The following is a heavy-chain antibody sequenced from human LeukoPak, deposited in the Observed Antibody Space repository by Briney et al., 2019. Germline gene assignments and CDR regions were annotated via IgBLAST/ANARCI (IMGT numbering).Heavy chain of an antibody. V-gene: IGHV3-30*02. D-gene: IGHD1-26*01. CDR2: IRYDGNNK. CDR1: AFTFSRYG. J-gene: IGHJ6*03. Sequence: PGGSLRLSCAASAFTFSRYGMHWVRQAPGKGLEWVAFIRYDGNNKYYADSVKGRFTISRDNSKYTLYLQMNSLRAEDTAVYYCARDPYSGSYGNYYYYFMDVWGKGTTVTISS. CDR3: ARDPYSGSYGNYYYYFMDV.